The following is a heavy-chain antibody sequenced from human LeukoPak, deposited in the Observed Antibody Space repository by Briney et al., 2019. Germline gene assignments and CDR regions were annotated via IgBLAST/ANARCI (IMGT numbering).Heavy chain of an antibody. J-gene: IGHJ4*02. Sequence: AGGSLRLSCAASGFTFSSYSMNWVRQAPGKGLEWVSSISSSSSYIYYADSVKGRFTISRDNAKNSLYLQMNSLRAEDTAVYYCARDVTMVRGATDYWGQGTLVTVSS. V-gene: IGHV3-21*01. CDR1: GFTFSSYS. CDR2: ISSSSSYI. CDR3: ARDVTMVRGATDY. D-gene: IGHD3-10*01.